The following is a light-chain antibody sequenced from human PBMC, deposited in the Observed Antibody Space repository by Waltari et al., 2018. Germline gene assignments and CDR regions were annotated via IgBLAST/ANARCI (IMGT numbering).Light chain of an antibody. V-gene: IGKV1-39*01. CDR2: GAS. CDR3: QQSYNSPYT. CDR1: QSITTF. Sequence: DIQMTQSPSSQSASVGDRVTITCRASQSITTFLNWYQQKPGKAPKLLIYGASGLQSGVPSRFSGSGSGTDFTLTISSLQVEDFATYYCQQSYNSPYTFGQGTNLEIK. J-gene: IGKJ2*01.